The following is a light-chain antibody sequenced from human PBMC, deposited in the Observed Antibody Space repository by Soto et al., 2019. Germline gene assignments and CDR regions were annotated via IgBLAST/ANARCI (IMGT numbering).Light chain of an antibody. CDR3: SSYAGSNNFV. Sequence: QSVLTQPPSASGSPGQSVTISCTGTSSDVGGYNYVSWYQQHPGKAPKLMINEVSKRPSGVPDRFSGSKSGNTASLTVSGLQAEDEADYYCSSYAGSNNFVFGGGTKLTVL. CDR2: EVS. CDR1: SSDVGGYNY. J-gene: IGLJ2*01. V-gene: IGLV2-8*01.